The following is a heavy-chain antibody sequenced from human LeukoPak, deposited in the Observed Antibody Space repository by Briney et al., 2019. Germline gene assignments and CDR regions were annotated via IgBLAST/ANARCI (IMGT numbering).Heavy chain of an antibody. CDR1: GYTFTENY. D-gene: IGHD3-22*01. Sequence: ASVKVSSKVSGYTFTENYIHWVRQAPGQGLEWMGLINPHTGAANYTQRFQGRVTLTRDTSSSTAYMHLSSLRSDDTAIYYCARGKSGYSPWGQGTPVTVSS. CDR2: INPHTGAA. CDR3: ARGKSGYSP. V-gene: IGHV1-2*02. J-gene: IGHJ4*02.